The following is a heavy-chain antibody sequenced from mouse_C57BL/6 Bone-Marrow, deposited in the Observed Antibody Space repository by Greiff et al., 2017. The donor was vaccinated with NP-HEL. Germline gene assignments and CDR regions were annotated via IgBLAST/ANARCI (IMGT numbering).Heavy chain of an antibody. CDR1: GFTFSDYG. CDR3: ARDYYSNSYYFDY. CDR2: ISSGSSTI. Sequence: EVKLVESGGGLVKPGGSLKLSCAASGFTFSDYGMHWVRQAPEKGLEWVAYISSGSSTIYYADTVKGRFTISRDNAKNTLFLQMTSLRSEDTAMYYCARDYYSNSYYFDYWGQGTTLTVSS. D-gene: IGHD2-5*01. V-gene: IGHV5-17*01. J-gene: IGHJ2*01.